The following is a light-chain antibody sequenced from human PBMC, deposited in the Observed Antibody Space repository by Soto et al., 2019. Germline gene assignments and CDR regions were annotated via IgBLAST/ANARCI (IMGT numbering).Light chain of an antibody. CDR2: GDN. Sequence: QSVLTQPPAVSGAPGQRVTIPCTGSSSNIGSFYDVHWYQQLPGTVPKLLIYGDNNRPSGVPDRFSGSKSGTSASLAITGLQPEDEADYYCQSYDNSLSHVVFGEGTKLTVL. J-gene: IGLJ2*01. CDR1: SSNIGSFYD. CDR3: QSYDNSLSHVV. V-gene: IGLV1-40*01.